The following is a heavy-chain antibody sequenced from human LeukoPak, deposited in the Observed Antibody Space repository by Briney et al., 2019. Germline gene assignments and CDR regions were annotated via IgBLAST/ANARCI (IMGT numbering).Heavy chain of an antibody. CDR2: ISDRGGST. J-gene: IGHJ5*01. CDR1: GITLSNYG. Sequence: GGSLRLSCVVSGITLSNYGMSWVRQAPGKGLEWVAGISDRGGSTNYADSVKGRFTISRDNPKNTLYLQMNSLRSEDTAVYYCAKRRSRNTGPFESWGQGVLVTVSP. CDR3: AKRRSRNTGPFES. D-gene: IGHD5-18*01. V-gene: IGHV3-23*01.